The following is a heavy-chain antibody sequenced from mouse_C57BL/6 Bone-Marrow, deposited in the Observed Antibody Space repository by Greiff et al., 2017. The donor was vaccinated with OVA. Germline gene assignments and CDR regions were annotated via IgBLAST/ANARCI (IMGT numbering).Heavy chain of an antibody. J-gene: IGHJ4*01. CDR1: GFTFSNYW. CDR3: TAYYYAMDY. V-gene: IGHV6-3*01. Sequence: DVKLAESGGGLVQPGRSMKLSCVASGFTFSNYWMSWVRQSQEKGLEWVAHIRLKSDIYATHYAESVKGRFTISRADSKRSVYLQMNNLMAEDTGIYYCTAYYYAMDYWGQGTSVTVSS. CDR2: IRLKSDIYAT.